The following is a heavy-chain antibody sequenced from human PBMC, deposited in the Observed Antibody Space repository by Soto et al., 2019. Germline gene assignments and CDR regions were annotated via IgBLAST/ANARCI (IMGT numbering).Heavy chain of an antibody. CDR2: IKRDGSEK. D-gene: IGHD5-18*01. Sequence: GGSLRLSCAASGFTFSSYWMSWVRQAPGIGLEWVANIKRDGSEKHYMDSVKGRFTISRDNAQNSLYLQMNSLRDEDTAVYYVARDSGYSYGPFDYWGQGTLVT. CDR3: ARDSGYSYGPFDY. V-gene: IGHV3-7*01. J-gene: IGHJ4*02. CDR1: GFTFSSYW.